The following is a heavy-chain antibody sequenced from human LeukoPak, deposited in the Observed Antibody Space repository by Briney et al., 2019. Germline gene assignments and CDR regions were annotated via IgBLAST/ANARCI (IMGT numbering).Heavy chain of an antibody. Sequence: GGSLRLSCAASGFTFSSYWMSWVRQAPGKGLEWVANIKQDGSEKYYVDSVKGRFTISRDSAKNSLYLQMNSLRAEDTAVYYCARDQRSVRIGYYFDYWGQGTLVTVSS. CDR1: GFTFSSYW. D-gene: IGHD2-15*01. V-gene: IGHV3-7*01. CDR2: IKQDGSEK. CDR3: ARDQRSVRIGYYFDY. J-gene: IGHJ4*02.